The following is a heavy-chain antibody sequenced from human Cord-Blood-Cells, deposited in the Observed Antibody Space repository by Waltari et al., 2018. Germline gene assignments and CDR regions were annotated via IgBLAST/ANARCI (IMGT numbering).Heavy chain of an antibody. J-gene: IGHJ4*02. CDR1: GFTFSSYG. CDR2: ISDDGSNK. CDR3: ATIPAAANFDY. V-gene: IGHV3-30*03. D-gene: IGHD2-2*01. Sequence: QVQLVESGGGVVQPGRSLRLSCAASGFTFSSYGMHWVRQAPGKGLEWVAVISDDGSNKYYADSVKGRFTISRDNSKNTLYLQMNSLRAEDTAVYYCATIPAAANFDYWGQGTLVTVSS.